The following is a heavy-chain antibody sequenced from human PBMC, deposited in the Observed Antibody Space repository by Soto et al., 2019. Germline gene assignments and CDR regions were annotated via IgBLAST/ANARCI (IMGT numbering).Heavy chain of an antibody. J-gene: IGHJ6*02. CDR2: ISSGGSFI. CDR3: ARHRYYEGSVPGYGMDV. V-gene: IGHV3-11*01. CDR1: GFTFSDYY. D-gene: IGHD3-16*01. Sequence: QVQLVESGGGLVKPGGSLRLSCAASGFTFSDYYMSRIRQAPGKGLEYISYISSGGSFIYYADSVKGRFTISRDTAKTSLYLQMNSLRAEDTALYYCARHRYYEGSVPGYGMDVWGQGTTVTVSS.